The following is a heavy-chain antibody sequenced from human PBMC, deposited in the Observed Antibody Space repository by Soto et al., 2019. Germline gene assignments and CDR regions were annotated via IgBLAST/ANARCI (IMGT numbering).Heavy chain of an antibody. J-gene: IGHJ4*02. V-gene: IGHV1-2*02. CDR3: ARVTHSSSWYGDFDY. Sequence: ASVKVSCKASGYTFTGYYMHWVRQAPGQGLEWMGWINPNSGGTNYVQKFQGRVTMTRDTSISTAYMELSRLRSDDTAVYYCARVTHSSSWYGDFDYWGQGTLVTVYS. CDR1: GYTFTGYY. CDR2: INPNSGGT. D-gene: IGHD6-13*01.